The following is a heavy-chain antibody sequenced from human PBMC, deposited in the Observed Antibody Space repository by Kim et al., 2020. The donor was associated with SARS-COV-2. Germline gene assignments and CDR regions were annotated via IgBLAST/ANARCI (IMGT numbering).Heavy chain of an antibody. CDR3: ARELLGAAAGLDY. J-gene: IGHJ4*02. Sequence: AQKFKGRVAMTRDPSISTAYMELTNLRSDDTAVYFCARELLGAAAGLDYWGQGTLVTVSS. V-gene: IGHV1-2*02. D-gene: IGHD6-13*01.